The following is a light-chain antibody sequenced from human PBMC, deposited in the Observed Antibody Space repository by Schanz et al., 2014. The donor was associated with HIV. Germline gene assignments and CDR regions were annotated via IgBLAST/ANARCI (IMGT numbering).Light chain of an antibody. Sequence: QSALTQPASVSGSPGQSITVSCTGTSNDIGSYTYVAWYQQHPGKAPKVVVYGVFDRPSGVSNRFSGSKSGSTASLTIFGLQAEDEADYYCSSYTSSTTYVFGTGTKLTVL. CDR2: GVF. CDR3: SSYTSSTTYV. CDR1: SNDIGSYTY. J-gene: IGLJ1*01. V-gene: IGLV2-14*03.